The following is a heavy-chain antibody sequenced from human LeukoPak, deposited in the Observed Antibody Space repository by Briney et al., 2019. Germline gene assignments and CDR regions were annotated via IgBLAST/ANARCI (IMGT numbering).Heavy chain of an antibody. V-gene: IGHV3-23*01. Sequence: GGSLRLSCAASGFTFSSYAMSWVRQAPGKGLEWVSAISGSGGSTYYADSVKGRFTISRDNAKNSLYLQMNSLRAEDTALYYCAKGYYYYGMDVWGQGTTVTVSS. CDR3: AKGYYYYGMDV. CDR1: GFTFSSYA. J-gene: IGHJ6*02. CDR2: ISGSGGST.